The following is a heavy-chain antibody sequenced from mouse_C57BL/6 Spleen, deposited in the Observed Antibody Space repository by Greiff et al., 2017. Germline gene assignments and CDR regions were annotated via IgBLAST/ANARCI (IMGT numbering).Heavy chain of an antibody. V-gene: IGHV1-64*01. CDR2: IHPNSGST. CDR3: ATGGGSPWYFDV. Sequence: VQLQQPGAELVKPGASVKLSCKASGYTFTSYWMHWVKQRPGQGLAWIGMIHPNSGSTNYNEKFKSKAPLTVDKSSSTAYMQLSSLTSEDSAVYYCATGGGSPWYFDVWGTGTTVTVSS. J-gene: IGHJ1*03. CDR1: GYTFTSYW. D-gene: IGHD3-1*01.